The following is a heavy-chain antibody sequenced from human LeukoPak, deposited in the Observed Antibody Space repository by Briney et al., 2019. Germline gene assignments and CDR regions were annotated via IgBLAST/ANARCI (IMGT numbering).Heavy chain of an antibody. Sequence: ASVKVSCKASGYTFTSYGISWVRQAPGQGLEWMGWISAYNGNTNYAQKFQGRVTITTDESTSTVYMELSSLKSEDTAVYYCARDRSFSSPDAFDIWGQGTMVTVSS. D-gene: IGHD6-6*01. CDR3: ARDRSFSSPDAFDI. V-gene: IGHV1-18*01. CDR1: GYTFTSYG. CDR2: ISAYNGNT. J-gene: IGHJ3*02.